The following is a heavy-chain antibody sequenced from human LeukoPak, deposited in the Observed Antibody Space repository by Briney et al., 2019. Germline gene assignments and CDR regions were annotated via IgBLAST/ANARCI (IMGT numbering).Heavy chain of an antibody. CDR2: IRYDGNNK. V-gene: IGHV3-30*02. J-gene: IGHJ4*02. CDR1: GFTFSNYG. CDR3: ARRGYSSGWNRFDY. D-gene: IGHD6-25*01. Sequence: GGSLRLSCGASGFTFSNYGMLWVRQAPGKGLEWVAFIRYDGNNKLYADSMKGRFTISRDNAKNSLYLQMNSLRAEDTAVYYCARRGYSSGWNRFDYWGQGTLVTVSS.